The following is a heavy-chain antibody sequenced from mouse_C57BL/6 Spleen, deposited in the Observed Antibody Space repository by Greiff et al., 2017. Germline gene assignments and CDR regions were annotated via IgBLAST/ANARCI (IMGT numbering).Heavy chain of an antibody. CDR2: IYPGSGST. CDR1: GYTFTSYW. Sequence: QVQLQQPGPELVKPGASVKMSCKASGYTFTSYWITWVKQRPGQGLEWIGDIYPGSGSTNYNDKFKSKTTLTVDTSSSTAYMQLSSLTSEDSAVYYCAREEITTTPYYFDYWGQGTTLTVSS. D-gene: IGHD2-4*01. V-gene: IGHV1-55*01. J-gene: IGHJ2*01. CDR3: AREEITTTPYYFDY.